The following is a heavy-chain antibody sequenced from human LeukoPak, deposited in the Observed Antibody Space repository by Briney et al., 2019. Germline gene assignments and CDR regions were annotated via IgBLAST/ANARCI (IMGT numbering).Heavy chain of an antibody. CDR3: AKGDSSSWYGLDY. J-gene: IGHJ4*02. CDR2: IRYDGSNK. CDR1: GFTFSSYG. Sequence: GGSLRLSCAASGFTFSSYGMHWVRQAPGKGLEWVAFIRYDGSNKYYADSVKGRFTISRDNSKNTLYLQMNSLRAEDTAVYCCAKGDSSSWYGLDYWGQGTLVTVSS. D-gene: IGHD6-13*01. V-gene: IGHV3-30*02.